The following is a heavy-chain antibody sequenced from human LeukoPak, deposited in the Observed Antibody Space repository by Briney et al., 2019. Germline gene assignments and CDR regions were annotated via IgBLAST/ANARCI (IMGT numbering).Heavy chain of an antibody. CDR2: ISSSGSTI. V-gene: IGHV3-11*01. Sequence: PGGSLRLFCAASGFTFSDYYMSWIRQAPGKGLEWVSYISSSGSTIYYADSVKGRFTISRDHAKNSLYLQMNSLRAKETAVYYCARDFHYYSSGSLLFDYWAREPWSPSPQ. D-gene: IGHD3-22*01. J-gene: IGHJ4*02. CDR1: GFTFSDYY. CDR3: ARDFHYYSSGSLLFDY.